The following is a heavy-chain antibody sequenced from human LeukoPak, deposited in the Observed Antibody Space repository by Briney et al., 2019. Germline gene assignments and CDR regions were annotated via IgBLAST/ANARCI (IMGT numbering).Heavy chain of an antibody. CDR1: GLIFSSYW. CDR3: AREGGLDGSGSYELGY. Sequence: QPGGSLRLSCAASGLIFSSYWMSWVRQAPGKGLEWVANMKQDGSEKYYVDSVKGRFTISRDNAKNSLYLQMNSLRAEDTAVYYCAREGGLDGSGSYELGYWGQGTLVTVSS. J-gene: IGHJ4*02. CDR2: MKQDGSEK. D-gene: IGHD3-10*01. V-gene: IGHV3-7*01.